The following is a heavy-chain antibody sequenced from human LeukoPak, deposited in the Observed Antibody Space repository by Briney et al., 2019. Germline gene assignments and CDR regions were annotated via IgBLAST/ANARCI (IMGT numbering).Heavy chain of an antibody. V-gene: IGHV3-48*03. CDR1: GFTFSSYE. CDR3: AEHGITMIGGV. CDR2: ISSSGSTI. Sequence: PGGSLSLSCAASGFTFSSYEMNWVRQAPGKGLEGVSYISSSGSTIYYADSVKGRYTISRDNAKNSLYLQMNSLRAEETAVYYCAEHGITMIGGVWGKGTTVTISS. D-gene: IGHD3-10*02. J-gene: IGHJ6*04.